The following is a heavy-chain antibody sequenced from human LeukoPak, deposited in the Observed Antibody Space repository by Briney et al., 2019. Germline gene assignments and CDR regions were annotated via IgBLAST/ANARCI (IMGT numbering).Heavy chain of an antibody. J-gene: IGHJ4*02. CDR2: INRSGST. Sequence: PSGTLSLTCAVYGGSFSGYYWSWIRQPPGKGLEWIGEINRSGSTNYNPSLKSRVTISVDTSKNQFSLKLSSVTAADTAVYYCASRADNKYYFDYWGQGTLVTVSS. CDR1: GGSFSGYY. CDR3: ASRADNKYYFDY. D-gene: IGHD6-19*01. V-gene: IGHV4-34*01.